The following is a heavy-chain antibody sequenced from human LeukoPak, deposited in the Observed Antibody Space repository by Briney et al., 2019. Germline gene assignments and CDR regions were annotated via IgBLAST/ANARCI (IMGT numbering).Heavy chain of an antibody. D-gene: IGHD1-26*01. V-gene: IGHV3-21*04. J-gene: IGHJ4*02. Sequence: PGGSLRLSCAASGFTFSSYSMNWVRQAREKGLEWVSSISSSRSYIYYADSVKGRFTISRDNAKNSLSLRMNSLRAEDTAVYYCAKCIVGAQFDYWGQGTLVTVSS. CDR2: ISSSRSYI. CDR1: GFTFSSYS. CDR3: AKCIVGAQFDY.